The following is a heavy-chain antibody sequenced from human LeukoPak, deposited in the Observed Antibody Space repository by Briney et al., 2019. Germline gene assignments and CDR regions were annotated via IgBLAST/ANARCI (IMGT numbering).Heavy chain of an antibody. V-gene: IGHV1-18*01. Sequence: GASVKVSCKASGYTFTSYGISWVRQAPGQGLEWMGWISAYNGNTNYAQKLQGRVTMTTDTSTSTAYMELRSLRSDDTAVYYCARESLIMEGGYSYGSAHREWGQGTLVTVSS. J-gene: IGHJ4*02. CDR2: ISAYNGNT. CDR1: GYTFTSYG. CDR3: ARESLIMEGGYSYGSAHRE. D-gene: IGHD5-18*01.